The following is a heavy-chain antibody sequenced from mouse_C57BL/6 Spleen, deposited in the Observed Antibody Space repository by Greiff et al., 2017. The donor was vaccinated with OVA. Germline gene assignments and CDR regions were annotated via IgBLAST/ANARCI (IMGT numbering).Heavy chain of an antibody. CDR2: IDPNSGGT. Sequence: VHLVESGAELVKPGASVKLSCKASGYTFTSYWMHWVKQRPGRGLEWIGRIDPNSGGTKYNEKFKSKATLTVDKPSSTAYMQLSSLTSEDSAVYYCAKGTTVAYYFDYWGQGTTLTVSS. D-gene: IGHD1-1*01. CDR1: GYTFTSYW. V-gene: IGHV1-72*01. CDR3: AKGTTVAYYFDY. J-gene: IGHJ2*01.